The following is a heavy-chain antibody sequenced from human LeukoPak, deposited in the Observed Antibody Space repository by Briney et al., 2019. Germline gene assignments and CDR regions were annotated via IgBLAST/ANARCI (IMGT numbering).Heavy chain of an antibody. J-gene: IGHJ4*02. V-gene: IGHV3-15*01. CDR1: GFIFHNAW. CDR2: VQSKTVPVTT. D-gene: IGHD3-22*01. Sequence: GGCLRLSCAASGFIFHNAWMNWVRQAPGKGLQWVGRVQSKTVPVTTEYAAPVKGRFIISRDDSKNTLYLQMDSLKTEDTAVYYCARGSNSDDSSDFDHWGQGTLVTVSS. CDR3: ARGSNSDDSSDFDH.